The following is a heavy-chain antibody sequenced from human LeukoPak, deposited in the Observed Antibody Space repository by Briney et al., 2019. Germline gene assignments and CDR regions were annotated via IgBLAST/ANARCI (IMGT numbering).Heavy chain of an antibody. CDR3: ARKGDFWSGYPYMDV. CDR1: GGSFSGDY. CDR2: INHSGST. D-gene: IGHD3-3*01. Sequence: SETLSLTCAVYGGSFSGDYWSWIRQPPGKGLEWIGEINHSGSTNYNPSLKSRVTISVDTSKNQFSLKLSSVTAADTAVYYCARKGDFWSGYPYMDVWGKGTTVTVSS. V-gene: IGHV4-34*01. J-gene: IGHJ6*03.